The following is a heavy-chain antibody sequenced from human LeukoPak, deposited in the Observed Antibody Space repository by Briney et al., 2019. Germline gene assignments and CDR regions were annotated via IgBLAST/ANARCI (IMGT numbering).Heavy chain of an antibody. J-gene: IGHJ3*02. Sequence: GGSLRLSCAASGFTFSNYVMSWVRQAPGKGLEWVSGISSSGGSTYYADSVKGRFTISRDNSKNTLYLQMNSLRAEDTAVYYCAKRRVVGATIGAFNMWGQGTMVTVSS. V-gene: IGHV3-23*01. D-gene: IGHD1-26*01. CDR3: AKRRVVGATIGAFNM. CDR2: ISSSGGST. CDR1: GFTFSNYV.